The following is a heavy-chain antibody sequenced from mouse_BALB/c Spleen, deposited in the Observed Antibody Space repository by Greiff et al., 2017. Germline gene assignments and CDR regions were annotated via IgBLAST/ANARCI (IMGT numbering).Heavy chain of an antibody. D-gene: IGHD1-1*01. V-gene: IGHV3-2*02. J-gene: IGHJ1*01. CDR3: ARAVVATEYFDV. CDR1: GYSITSDYA. CDR2: ISYSGST. Sequence: VQLKESGPGLVKPSQSLSLTCTVTGYSITSDYAWNWSRQFPGNKLEWMGYISYSGSTSYNPSLKSRISITRDTSKNQFFLQLNSVTTEDTATYYCARAVVATEYFDVWGAGTTVTVSS.